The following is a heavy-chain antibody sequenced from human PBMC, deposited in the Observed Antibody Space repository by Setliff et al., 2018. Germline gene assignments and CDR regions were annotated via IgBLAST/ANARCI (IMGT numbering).Heavy chain of an antibody. V-gene: IGHV4-4*07. Sequence: PSETLSLTCTVSGGSISSYYWSWIRQPAGKGLEWIGHIYIGGSANYNPSLKSRVTMSIDTSKNQFSLKLNSVTAADMAVYYCAREQWLDPPGYYYMDVWAKGTTVIVS. CDR2: IYIGGSA. CDR3: AREQWLDPPGYYYMDV. J-gene: IGHJ6*03. D-gene: IGHD6-19*01. CDR1: GGSISSYY.